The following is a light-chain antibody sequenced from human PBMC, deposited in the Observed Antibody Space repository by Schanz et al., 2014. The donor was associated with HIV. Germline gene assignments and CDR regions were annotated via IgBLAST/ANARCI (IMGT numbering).Light chain of an antibody. CDR3: AAWDDSLSGWV. J-gene: IGLJ3*02. CDR2: EVS. CDR1: SSDVGGYNF. Sequence: QSALTQPPSASGSPGQSVTISCTGTSSDVGGYNFVSWYQQHPGKAPKLMIYEVSKRPSGVPDRFSGSRSGTSASLAIRGLRSEDEADYYCAAWDDSLSGWVFGGGTKLTVL. V-gene: IGLV2-8*01.